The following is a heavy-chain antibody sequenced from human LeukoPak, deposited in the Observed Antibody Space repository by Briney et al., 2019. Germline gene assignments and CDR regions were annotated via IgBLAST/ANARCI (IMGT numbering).Heavy chain of an antibody. V-gene: IGHV3-11*01. CDR2: IRSSGSTI. J-gene: IGHJ4*02. CDR1: GFTFSDYY. Sequence: GGSLRLSCAASGFTFSDYYMSWIRQAPGKGLEWVSYIRSSGSTIYYADSVKGRFTISRDNAKNSLYLQMNSLRAEDTAVYYCARGEYCSSTSCYMFDYWGQGTLVTVSS. CDR3: ARGEYCSSTSCYMFDY. D-gene: IGHD2-2*01.